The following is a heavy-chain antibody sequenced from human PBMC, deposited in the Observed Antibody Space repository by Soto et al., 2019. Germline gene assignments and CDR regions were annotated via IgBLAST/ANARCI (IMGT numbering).Heavy chain of an antibody. CDR2: ISRDGGTK. V-gene: IGHV3-30*03. J-gene: IGHJ4*02. D-gene: IGHD2-8*02. CDR1: GFTVSTYG. Sequence: QVQLVEXGGXXXQXXRSXXXSCAVSGFTVSTYGMHWVRQAPGKGLEWVAVISRDGGTKYYADSVKGRFTISRDNSRNTLFLEMNSLRGDDMAVYYCTGEVASGYWGQGTLVTVSS. CDR3: TGEVASGY.